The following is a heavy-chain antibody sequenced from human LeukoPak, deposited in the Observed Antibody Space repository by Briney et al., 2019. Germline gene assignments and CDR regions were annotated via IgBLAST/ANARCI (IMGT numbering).Heavy chain of an antibody. V-gene: IGHV3-7*05. J-gene: IGHJ4*02. Sequence: PGGSLRLSCAASGFTSSSNWMTWVRQAPGKGLEWVANIKEDGSDKYYVDSVKGRFTISRDNAKNSLYLQMNSLRAEDTAVYYCARVRSGCYFDYWGQGTLVTVSS. CDR2: IKEDGSDK. D-gene: IGHD6-19*01. CDR3: ARVRSGCYFDY. CDR1: GFTSSSNW.